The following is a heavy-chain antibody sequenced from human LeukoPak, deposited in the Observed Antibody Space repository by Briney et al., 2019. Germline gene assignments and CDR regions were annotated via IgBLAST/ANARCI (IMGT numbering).Heavy chain of an antibody. CDR1: GGSISSYY. CDR3: ARLTYGDI. V-gene: IGHV4-59*08. D-gene: IGHD2-8*01. J-gene: IGHJ3*02. Sequence: SETLSLTCTVSGGSISSYYWSWIRQPPGKGLEWIGYIYYSGSTIYNPSLKSRVTMSVDTSKNQFSLRLSSVTAADTAVYYCARLTYGDIWGQGTMVTVSS. CDR2: IYYSGST.